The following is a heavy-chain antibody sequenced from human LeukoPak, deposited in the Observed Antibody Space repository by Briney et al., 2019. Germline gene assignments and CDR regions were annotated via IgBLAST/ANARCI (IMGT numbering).Heavy chain of an antibody. CDR3: ARDKAVAGDFDY. CDR2: ISYDGSNK. J-gene: IGHJ4*02. D-gene: IGHD6-19*01. Sequence: PGGSLRLSCAASGFTFSSYAMHWVRQAPGKGLEWVAVISYDGSNKYYADSMKGRFTISRDNSKNTLYLQMNSLRAEDTAVYYCARDKAVAGDFDYWGQGTLVTVSS. V-gene: IGHV3-30-3*01. CDR1: GFTFSSYA.